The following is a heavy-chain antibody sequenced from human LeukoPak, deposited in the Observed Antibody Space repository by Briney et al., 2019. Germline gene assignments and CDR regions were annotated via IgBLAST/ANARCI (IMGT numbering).Heavy chain of an antibody. CDR1: GYTFTGYY. D-gene: IGHD2-2*01. Sequence: ASVKVSCKASGYTFTGYYMHWVRQAPGQGLEWMGWINPNSGGTNYAQKFQGRVTMTRDTSISTAYMELSRLRSDDTAVYYCARSESRYLGYCSSNSCFDYWGQGTLVTVSS. CDR2: INPNSGGT. CDR3: ARSESRYLGYCSSNSCFDY. V-gene: IGHV1-2*02. J-gene: IGHJ4*02.